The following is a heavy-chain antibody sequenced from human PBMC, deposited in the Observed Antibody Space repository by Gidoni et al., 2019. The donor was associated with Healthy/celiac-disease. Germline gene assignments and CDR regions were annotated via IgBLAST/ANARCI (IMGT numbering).Heavy chain of an antibody. V-gene: IGHV4-34*01. CDR3: ARGLEYNWKRGRAFDI. Sequence: QVQLQQWGAGLLKPSETLSPTCAVEGGSFSGYYRSWIRQPPGEGLEWIGEINHSGSTNYTPSLKILVTITIETSKNQFSLKLSSGTAADTAVYYCARGLEYNWKRGRAFDIWGQGTMVTVSS. D-gene: IGHD1-20*01. J-gene: IGHJ3*02. CDR2: INHSGST. CDR1: GGSFSGYY.